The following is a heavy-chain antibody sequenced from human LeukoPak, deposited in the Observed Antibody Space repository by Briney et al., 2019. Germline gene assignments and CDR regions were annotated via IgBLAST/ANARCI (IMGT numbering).Heavy chain of an antibody. CDR3: ARGPIRYSDWLDGPYYDMDV. Sequence: ASVKVSCKASGYTFTSYYMHWVRQAPGQGLEWMGWMNPNSGNTGYAQKFQGRVTMTRNTSISTAYMELSSLRSEDSAVYYCARGPIRYSDWLDGPYYDMDVWGKGTTVTISS. J-gene: IGHJ6*03. CDR1: GYTFTSYY. CDR2: MNPNSGNT. V-gene: IGHV1-8*01. D-gene: IGHD3-9*01.